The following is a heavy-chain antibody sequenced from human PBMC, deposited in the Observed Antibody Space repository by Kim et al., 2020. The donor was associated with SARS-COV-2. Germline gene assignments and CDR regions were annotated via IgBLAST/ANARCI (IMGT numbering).Heavy chain of an antibody. V-gene: IGHV3-23*01. CDR3: RRTSGPD. Sequence: GGSLRLSCAASGFTFSTYAMSWVRQAPGKGLEWVSAISGSGDNTYYADPVEGRFIISRDNSKNTLYLQMNSLRADDTAVYYCRRTSGPDWGQGTLVTVS. CDR1: GFTFSTYA. J-gene: IGHJ4*02. D-gene: IGHD2-2*01. CDR2: ISGSGDNT.